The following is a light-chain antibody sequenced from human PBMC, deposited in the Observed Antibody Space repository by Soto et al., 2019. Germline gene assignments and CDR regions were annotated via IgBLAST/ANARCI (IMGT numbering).Light chain of an antibody. J-gene: IGLJ3*02. Sequence: QSVLTQPPSVSGAPGQRVTISGTGSSSNIGAGYDVHWYQQVPGTAPKLLIYDNNNRPSGFPARFSGSKSGTSASLAITGIQAEDEADYYCQSYDNRFRVFGGGTKLTVL. CDR1: SSNIGAGYD. CDR3: QSYDNRFRV. CDR2: DNN. V-gene: IGLV1-40*01.